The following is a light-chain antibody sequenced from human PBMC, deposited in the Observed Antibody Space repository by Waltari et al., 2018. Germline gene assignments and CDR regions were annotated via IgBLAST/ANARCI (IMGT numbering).Light chain of an antibody. J-gene: IGKJ5*01. V-gene: IGKV3-11*01. CDR1: QNVSSF. Sequence: EIVLTLSPATLSVSPGERHTVSCSAGQNVSSFLAWYQHQPGQEPRLIIYDVDNRATGIPPRFSGSGSGTDFTLTIIRFESEDAAVYSCQQRSIWPPITFGQGTRLEIK. CDR2: DVD. CDR3: QQRSIWPPIT.